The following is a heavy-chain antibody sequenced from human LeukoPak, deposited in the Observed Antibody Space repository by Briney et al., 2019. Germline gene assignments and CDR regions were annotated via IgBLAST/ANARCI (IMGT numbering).Heavy chain of an antibody. CDR1: GGSISSSSYY. CDR3: ARGCGGDCNVDY. CDR2: IYYSGST. Sequence: SETLSLTCTVSGGSISSSSYYWGWIRQPPGKGLEWIGYIYYSGSTYYNPSLKSRVTISVDTSKNQFSLKLSSVTAADTAVYYCARGCGGDCNVDYWGQGTLVTVSS. J-gene: IGHJ4*02. V-gene: IGHV4-30-4*08. D-gene: IGHD2-21*01.